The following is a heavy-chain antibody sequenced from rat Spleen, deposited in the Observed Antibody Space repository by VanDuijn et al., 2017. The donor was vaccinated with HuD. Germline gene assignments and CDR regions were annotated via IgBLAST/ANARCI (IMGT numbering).Heavy chain of an antibody. Sequence: EVQLVESGGGLVQPGRSMKLSCAASGFTFSSYWMYWVRRAPGKGLEWVSSITPGGTTTYYSDSVKGRFTISRDNAENTVYLQVNSVRSEDTATYYCAVSGYGFWGQGVMVTVSS. V-gene: IGHV5-58*01. J-gene: IGHJ2*01. D-gene: IGHD4-3*01. CDR1: GFTFSSYW. CDR3: AVSGYGF. CDR2: ITPGGTTT.